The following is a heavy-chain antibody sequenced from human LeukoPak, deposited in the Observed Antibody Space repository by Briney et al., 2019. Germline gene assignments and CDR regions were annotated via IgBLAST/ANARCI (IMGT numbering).Heavy chain of an antibody. J-gene: IGHJ4*02. CDR2: INHSGST. Sequence: SETLSLTCAVYGGSFSGYYWSWIRQPPGKGLEWIGEINHSGSTNYNPSLKSRVTISVDTSKNQFSLKLSSVTAADTAVYYCARLQFLGVGDYWGQGTLVTVSS. CDR1: GGSFSGYY. D-gene: IGHD2-8*01. CDR3: ARLQFLGVGDY. V-gene: IGHV4-34*01.